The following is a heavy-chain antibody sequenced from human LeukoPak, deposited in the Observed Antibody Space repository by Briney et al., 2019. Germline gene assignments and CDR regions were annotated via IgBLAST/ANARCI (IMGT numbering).Heavy chain of an antibody. D-gene: IGHD3-3*01. Sequence: GGSLRLSCAASGFTFSSYAMSWVRQAPGKGLEWVSTLSGNGESTYYADSVKGRFTISRDNSRNTLYLRMDSLRAEDTAVYYFTKARYLVGVVFMPWGQGTLVTVSS. J-gene: IGHJ4*02. CDR1: GFTFSSYA. V-gene: IGHV3-23*01. CDR3: TKARYLVGVVFMP. CDR2: LSGNGEST.